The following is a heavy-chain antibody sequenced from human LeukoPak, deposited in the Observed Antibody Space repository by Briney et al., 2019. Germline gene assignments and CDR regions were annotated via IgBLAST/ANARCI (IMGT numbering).Heavy chain of an antibody. Sequence: PGESLKISCKGSGYSFTSYWSAWVRQMPGKGLEWMGIIYPGDSDTRYSPSFQGQVTISADKSNRTAYLQWRSLKASDTAMYYCARRVTNSWYYFDYWGQGTLVTVSS. J-gene: IGHJ4*02. CDR1: GYSFTSYW. V-gene: IGHV5-51*01. D-gene: IGHD6-13*01. CDR3: ARRVTNSWYYFDY. CDR2: IYPGDSDT.